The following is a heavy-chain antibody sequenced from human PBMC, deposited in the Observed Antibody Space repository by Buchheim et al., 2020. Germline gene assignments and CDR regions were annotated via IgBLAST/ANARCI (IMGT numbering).Heavy chain of an antibody. CDR1: GFTFSSYA. V-gene: IGHV3-30*04. D-gene: IGHD3-3*01. CDR3: ARDGGITIFGVVTDYYYYGMDV. Sequence: QVQLVESGGGVVQPGRSLRLSCAASGFTFSSYAMHWVRQAPGKGLEWVAVISYDGSNKYYADSVKGRFTISRDNSTNTLYMQMNSLRAEDTAVYYCARDGGITIFGVVTDYYYYGMDVWGQGTT. J-gene: IGHJ6*02. CDR2: ISYDGSNK.